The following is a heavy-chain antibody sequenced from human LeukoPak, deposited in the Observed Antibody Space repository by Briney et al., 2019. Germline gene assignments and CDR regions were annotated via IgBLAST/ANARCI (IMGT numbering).Heavy chain of an antibody. D-gene: IGHD4-17*01. Sequence: GGSLRLSCAASGFTFSSYGMHWVRQAPGKGLEWVAVIWYDGSNKYYADSVKGRFTISRDNSKNTLYLQMNSLRAEDTAVYYCARTVTTFAAVDYWGQGTLVTVPS. CDR3: ARTVTTFAAVDY. J-gene: IGHJ4*02. CDR1: GFTFSSYG. CDR2: IWYDGSNK. V-gene: IGHV3-33*01.